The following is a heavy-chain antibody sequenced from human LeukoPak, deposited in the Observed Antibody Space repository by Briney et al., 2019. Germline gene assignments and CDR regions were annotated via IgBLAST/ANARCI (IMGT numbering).Heavy chain of an antibody. V-gene: IGHV3-72*01. CDR3: ARVSSSSWYYYYYMDV. Sequence: GGSLRLSCAASRFTFSDHYMDWVRQAPGKGLEWVGRTRNKANSYTTEYAASVKGRFTISRDDSKNSLYLQMNSLKTEDTAVYYCARVSSSSWYYYYYMDVWGKGTTVTVSS. CDR1: RFTFSDHY. CDR2: TRNKANSYTT. D-gene: IGHD6-13*01. J-gene: IGHJ6*03.